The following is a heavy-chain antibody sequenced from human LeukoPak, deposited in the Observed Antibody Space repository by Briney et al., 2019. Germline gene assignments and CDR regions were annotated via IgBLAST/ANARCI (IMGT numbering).Heavy chain of an antibody. CDR1: AYTFTGYY. J-gene: IGHJ4*02. CDR2: TNPNSGGT. D-gene: IGHD1-26*01. V-gene: IGHV1-2*02. CDR3: ARGIVGATTGD. Sequence: GASVKVSCKASAYTFTGYYMHWVRQAPGQGLEWMGWTNPNSGGTDYAQKFQGRVTMTRDTSISTAYMELSRLRSDDTAVYYCARGIVGATTGDWGQGTLVTVSS.